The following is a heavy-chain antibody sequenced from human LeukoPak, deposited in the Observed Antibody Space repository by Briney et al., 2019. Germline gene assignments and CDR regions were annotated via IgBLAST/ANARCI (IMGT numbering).Heavy chain of an antibody. J-gene: IGHJ4*02. Sequence: GGSLRLSCAASGFTFSSYSMNWVRQAPGKGLEWVSYISSSSSTIYYADSVKGRFTISRDNAKNSLYLQMNSLRAEDTAVYYCARDAYGEQWLPDYWGQGTLVTVSS. CDR1: GFTFSSYS. CDR2: ISSSSSTI. CDR3: ARDAYGEQWLPDY. V-gene: IGHV3-48*01. D-gene: IGHD6-19*01.